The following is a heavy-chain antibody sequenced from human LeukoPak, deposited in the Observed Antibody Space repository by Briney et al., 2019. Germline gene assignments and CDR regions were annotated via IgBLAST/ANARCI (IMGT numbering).Heavy chain of an antibody. V-gene: IGHV4-59*01. CDR2: IYYSGST. CDR1: GGSISSYY. D-gene: IGHD3-9*01. CDR3: AGFPFDWLLNY. Sequence: SETLSLTCTVSGGSISSYYWSWIRQPPGKGLEWIGYIYYSGSTNYNPSLKSRVTISVDTSKNQFSLKVSSVTAADTAVYYCAGFPFDWLLNYCGQGTLVTVSS. J-gene: IGHJ4*02.